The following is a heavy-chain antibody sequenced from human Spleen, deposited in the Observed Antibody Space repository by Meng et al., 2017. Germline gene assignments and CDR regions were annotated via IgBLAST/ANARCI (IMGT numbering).Heavy chain of an antibody. CDR1: GFSFSSYW. V-gene: IGHV3-74*01. CDR2: INEDGSIK. J-gene: IGHJ4*02. D-gene: IGHD4-17*01. CDR3: ARDLPVPHDAGDKADY. Sequence: GESLKISCTASGFSFSSYWMLWVRQAPGKGLVWVSRINEDGSIKGHADSVKGRFTISRDNAQNMVYLQMDSLRVEDTAVYYCARDLPVPHDAGDKADYWGQGMLVTVSS.